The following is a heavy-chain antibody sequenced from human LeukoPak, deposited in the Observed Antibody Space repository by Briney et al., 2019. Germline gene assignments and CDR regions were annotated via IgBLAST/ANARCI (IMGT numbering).Heavy chain of an antibody. CDR2: IYDSGST. V-gene: IGHV4-59*08. J-gene: IGHJ4*02. CDR1: GGSISSYY. D-gene: IGHD6-13*01. Sequence: SETLSLTCTVSGGSISSYYWTWIRQPPGRGLEWIGYIYDSGSTNYNPSLKSRVTISVDTSKNQFSLKLSSVTAADTAVYYCARHRAAAGILYFDYWGQGTLVTVSS. CDR3: ARHRAAAGILYFDY.